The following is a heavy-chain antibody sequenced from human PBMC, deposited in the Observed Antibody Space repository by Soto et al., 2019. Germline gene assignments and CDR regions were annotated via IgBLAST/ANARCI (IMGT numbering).Heavy chain of an antibody. J-gene: IGHJ4*02. CDR1: GFTFTSSA. CDR2: IVVGSGNT. CDR3: AADPDSSGPHKY. V-gene: IGHV1-58*01. D-gene: IGHD3-22*01. Sequence: SVKVSCKASGFTFTSSAVQWVRQARGQRLEWIGWIVVGSGNTNYAQKFQERVTITRDMSTSTAYMELSSLRSEDTAVYYCAADPDSSGPHKYWGQGTLVTVSS.